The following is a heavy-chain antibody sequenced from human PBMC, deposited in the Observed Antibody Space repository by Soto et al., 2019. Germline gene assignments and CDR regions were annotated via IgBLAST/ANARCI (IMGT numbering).Heavy chain of an antibody. J-gene: IGHJ5*02. CDR2: ISYDGNNK. CDR1: GFTFSSFG. V-gene: IGHV3-30*18. Sequence: QVQLVESGGGVVQPGRSLRLSCSASGFTFSSFGMHWVRQTPDNGLEWVAVISYDGNNKYYADSVKGRFTISRDKSKSTLSLQTSSLRAEDTAVYYCAKDEKHMGIAASPPWFDPWGQGTLVTVSS. D-gene: IGHD2-15*01. CDR3: AKDEKHMGIAASPPWFDP.